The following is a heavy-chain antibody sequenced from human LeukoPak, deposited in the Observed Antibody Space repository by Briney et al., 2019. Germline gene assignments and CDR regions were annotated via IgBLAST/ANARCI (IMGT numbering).Heavy chain of an antibody. CDR3: AKDHEPYCGGDCFNGDY. V-gene: IGHV3-30*18. CDR1: GFTFSRYG. D-gene: IGHD2-21*02. J-gene: IGHJ4*02. Sequence: PGRSLRLSCAASGFTFSRYGMHWVRQAPGKGLEWVAVILYDGSNKYYADSVKGRFTISRDNSKSTLYLQMNSLRAEDTAVYYCAKDHEPYCGGDCFNGDYWGQGTLVTVSS. CDR2: ILYDGSNK.